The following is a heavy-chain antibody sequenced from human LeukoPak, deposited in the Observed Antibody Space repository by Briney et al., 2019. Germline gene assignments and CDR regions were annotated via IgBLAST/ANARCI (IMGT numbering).Heavy chain of an antibody. CDR1: GSTFSSYA. D-gene: IGHD6-13*01. V-gene: IGHV3-23*01. CDR3: AKDGAAAGRSQSGYYYYGMDV. CDR2: ISGRGGSR. J-gene: IGHJ6*02. Sequence: GASLRLSRAASGSTFSSYAMSWVRQPPKGRLGWASRISGRGGSRYYAGYVKGRFTISSDNTNDTLYLQMKRLRAEDTAIYYCAKDGAAAGRSQSGYYYYGMDVWGQGTTVTVSS.